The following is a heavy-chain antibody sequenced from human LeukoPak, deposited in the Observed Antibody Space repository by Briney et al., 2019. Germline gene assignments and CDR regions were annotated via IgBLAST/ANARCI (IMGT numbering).Heavy chain of an antibody. J-gene: IGHJ4*02. CDR3: ARGSTYYDFWSGYYPFDY. D-gene: IGHD3-3*01. V-gene: IGHV4-34*01. CDR2: IYYSGST. CDR1: GGSFSGYY. Sequence: SETLSLTCAVYGGSFSGYYWGWIRQPPGKGLEWIGSIYYSGSTYYNPSLKSRVTISVDTSKNQFSLKLSSVTAADTAVYYCARGSTYYDFWSGYYPFDYWGQGTLVTVSS.